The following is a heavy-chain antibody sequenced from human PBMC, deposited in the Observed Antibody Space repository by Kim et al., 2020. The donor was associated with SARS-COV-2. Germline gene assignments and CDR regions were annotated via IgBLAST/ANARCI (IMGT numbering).Heavy chain of an antibody. Sequence: YSPSFQGQVTISADKSLSTAYLRLSSLKASDTAMYYCARPYYYGSGSYNYWGQGTLVTVSS. J-gene: IGHJ4*02. V-gene: IGHV5-51*01. CDR3: ARPYYYGSGSYNY. D-gene: IGHD3-10*01.